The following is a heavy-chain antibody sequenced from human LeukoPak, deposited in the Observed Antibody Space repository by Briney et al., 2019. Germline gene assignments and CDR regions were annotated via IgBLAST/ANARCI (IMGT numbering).Heavy chain of an antibody. CDR1: GGSISSGGYY. J-gene: IGHJ2*01. Sequence: SETLSLTCTVSGGSISSGGYYWSWIRQHPGKGLEWIGYIYYNGSTYYNPSLKSRVTISVDTSKNQFSLKLSSVTAADTAVYYCARDGGNSLWYFDLWGRGTLVTVSS. V-gene: IGHV4-31*03. D-gene: IGHD4-23*01. CDR3: ARDGGNSLWYFDL. CDR2: IYYNGST.